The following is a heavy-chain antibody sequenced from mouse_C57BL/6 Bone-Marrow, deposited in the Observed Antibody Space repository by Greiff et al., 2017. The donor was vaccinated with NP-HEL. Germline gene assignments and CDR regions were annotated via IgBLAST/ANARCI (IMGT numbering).Heavy chain of an antibody. CDR3: ARHTRHGYYGSSYFDY. Sequence: EVMLVDSGGDLVKPGGSLKLSCAASGFTFSSYGMSWVRQTPDKRLEWVATISSGGSYTYYPASVKGRFTISRDNAKNTLYLQMSSLKSEDTAMYYCARHTRHGYYGSSYFDYWGQGTTLTVSS. CDR2: ISSGGSYT. D-gene: IGHD1-1*01. CDR1: GFTFSSYG. J-gene: IGHJ2*01. V-gene: IGHV5-6*02.